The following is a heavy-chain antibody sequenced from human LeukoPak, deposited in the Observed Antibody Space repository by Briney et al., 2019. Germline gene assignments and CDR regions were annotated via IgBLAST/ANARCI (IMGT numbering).Heavy chain of an antibody. D-gene: IGHD3-9*01. J-gene: IGHJ4*02. CDR2: IYHSGST. CDR1: GGSFSGYY. CDR3: ARDGYFDWLLPFDY. Sequence: SETLSLTCAVYGGSFSGYYWSWIRQPPGKGLEWIGSIYHSGSTYYNPSLKSRVTISVDTSKNQFSLKLSSVTAADTAVYYCARDGYFDWLLPFDYWGQGTLVTVSS. V-gene: IGHV4-34*01.